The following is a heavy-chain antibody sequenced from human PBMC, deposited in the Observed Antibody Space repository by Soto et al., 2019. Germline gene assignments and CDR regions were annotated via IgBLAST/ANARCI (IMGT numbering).Heavy chain of an antibody. CDR3: ARLIGYGQQLATNDY. V-gene: IGHV1-3*01. CDR2: INAGNGNS. D-gene: IGHD6-13*01. Sequence: ASVKVSCKASGYTFTSYAMHWVRQAPGQRLEWMGWINAGNGNSKYSQKFQGRVTITRDTSASTAYMELSSLRSEDTAVYYCARLIGYGQQLATNDYWGQGTLVTVSS. J-gene: IGHJ4*02. CDR1: GYTFTSYA.